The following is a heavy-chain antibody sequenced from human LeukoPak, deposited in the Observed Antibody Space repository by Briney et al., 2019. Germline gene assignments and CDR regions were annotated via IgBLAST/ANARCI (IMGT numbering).Heavy chain of an antibody. CDR3: ARDSAELYYMDV. J-gene: IGHJ6*03. D-gene: IGHD1-7*01. CDR1: GGSISSSSCY. V-gene: IGHV4-39*07. Sequence: SETLSLTCTVSGGSISSSSCYWGWIRQPPGQRLEWIGSIYYSGSTYYNPSLKSRVTISVDTSKNQFSLKLSSVTAADTAVYYCARDSAELYYMDVWGKGTTVTVSS. CDR2: IYYSGST.